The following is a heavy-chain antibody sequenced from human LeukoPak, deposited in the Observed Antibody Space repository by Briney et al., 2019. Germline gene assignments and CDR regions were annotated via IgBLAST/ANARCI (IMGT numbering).Heavy chain of an antibody. J-gene: IGHJ3*02. CDR1: GFTFSSYG. V-gene: IGHV3-30*03. D-gene: IGHD2-15*01. CDR3: ARDEVGAATDDAFDI. CDR2: ISYDGSNK. Sequence: GGSLRLSCAASGFTFSSYGVHSVREAPGEGREWGGVISYDGSNKYYADSVKGRITISRDNSKNTLYLQMNSLRAEDTAVYYCARDEVGAATDDAFDIWGQGTMVTVSS.